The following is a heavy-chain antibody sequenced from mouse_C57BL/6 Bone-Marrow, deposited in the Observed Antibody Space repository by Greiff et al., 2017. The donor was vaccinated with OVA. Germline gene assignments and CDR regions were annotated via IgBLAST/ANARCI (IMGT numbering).Heavy chain of an antibody. V-gene: IGHV3-6*01. CDR1: GYSITSGYY. Sequence: EVKLVESGPGLVKPSQSLSLTCSVTGYSITSGYYWNWIRQFPGNKLEWMGYISYDGSNNYNPSLKNRISITRDTSKNQFFLKLNSVTTEDTATYYCARKAAYYSNYFPWFAYWGQGTLVTVSA. CDR2: ISYDGSN. J-gene: IGHJ3*01. D-gene: IGHD2-5*01. CDR3: ARKAAYYSNYFPWFAY.